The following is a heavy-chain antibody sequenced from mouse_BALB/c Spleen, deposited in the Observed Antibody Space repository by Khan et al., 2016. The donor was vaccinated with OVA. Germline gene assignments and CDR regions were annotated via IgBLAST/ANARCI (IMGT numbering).Heavy chain of an antibody. J-gene: IGHJ3*01. D-gene: IGHD1-1*01. Sequence: QVQLQQSGAELMKPGASVKISCKPTGYTFSSYWIEWVKQRPGHGLEWIGEILPGSNSTNYNERFQGKATITADTSSNTAYMQLSSLTSEDSAIYYCARGNYYGRTSWFGYWGQGTLVTVSA. CDR3: ARGNYYGRTSWFGY. V-gene: IGHV1-9*01. CDR1: GYTFSSYW. CDR2: ILPGSNST.